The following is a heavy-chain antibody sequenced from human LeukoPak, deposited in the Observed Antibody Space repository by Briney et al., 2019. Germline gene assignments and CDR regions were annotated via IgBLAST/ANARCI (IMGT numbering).Heavy chain of an antibody. CDR1: GYTFTGYY. J-gene: IGHJ5*02. Sequence: ASVKVSCKASGYTFTGYYMHWVRQAPGQGLEWMGWINPNSGGTNYAQKFQGRVTMTRDTSISTAYMELSRLRSDDTAVYYCARHDGDIVVVPAAIYENWFDPWGQGTLVTVPS. CDR2: INPNSGGT. D-gene: IGHD2-2*02. CDR3: ARHDGDIVVVPAAIYENWFDP. V-gene: IGHV1-2*02.